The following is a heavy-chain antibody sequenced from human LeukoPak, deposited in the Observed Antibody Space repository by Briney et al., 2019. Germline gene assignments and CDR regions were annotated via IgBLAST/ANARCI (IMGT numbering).Heavy chain of an antibody. CDR2: IDKKDNLYAT. J-gene: IGHJ5*02. CDR3: TRGRGTYNWFDP. CDR1: GFSFSGSA. D-gene: IGHD5-24*01. Sequence: GGSLRLSCAATGFSFSGSAVHWVRQSSGKGLEWVGHIDKKDNLYATAYAESVKGRFTISRDDSKDTAFLHMDSLKTEDTALYYCTRGRGTYNWFDPWGQGTLVTVSS. V-gene: IGHV3-73*01.